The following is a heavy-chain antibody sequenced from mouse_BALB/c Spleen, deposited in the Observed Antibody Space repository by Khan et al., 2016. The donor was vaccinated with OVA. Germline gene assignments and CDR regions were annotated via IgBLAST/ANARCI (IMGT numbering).Heavy chain of an antibody. V-gene: IGHV1-54*01. CDR2: INPGSGGT. Sequence: VQLQESGAELVRPRTSVKVSCKASGYAFTNYLIEWLKKRPGQGLEWLGVINPGSGGTNYNEKFKGKATLTADQSSSTAYMHLSSLTSDDSAVYVCARSGYGDGAYWGQGTLVTVSA. CDR1: GYAFTNYL. CDR3: ARSGYGDGAY. D-gene: IGHD3-2*02. J-gene: IGHJ3*01.